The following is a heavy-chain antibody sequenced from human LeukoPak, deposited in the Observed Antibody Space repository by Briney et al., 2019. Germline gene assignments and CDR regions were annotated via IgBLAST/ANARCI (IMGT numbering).Heavy chain of an antibody. D-gene: IGHD2-2*02. V-gene: IGHV1-2*02. CDR1: GYTFTGYY. Sequence: GASVKVSCKASGYTFTGYYMHWVRQAPGQGLEWMGWINPNSGGTNYAQKFQGRVTMTRDTSISTAYMELSRLRSDDTAVYYCARDQFPELPAAILGDWGQGTLVTVSS. CDR3: ARDQFPELPAAILGD. J-gene: IGHJ4*02. CDR2: INPNSGGT.